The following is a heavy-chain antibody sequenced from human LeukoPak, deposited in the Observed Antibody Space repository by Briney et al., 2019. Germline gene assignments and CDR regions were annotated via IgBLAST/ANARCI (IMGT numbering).Heavy chain of an antibody. J-gene: IGHJ4*02. D-gene: IGHD4-17*01. V-gene: IGHV3-30-3*01. CDR2: ISYDGSNK. CDR1: GFTFSSYA. Sequence: PGRSLGLSCAASGFTFSSYAMHWVRQAPVKGLEWVAVISYDGSNKYYADSVKGRFTISRDNSKNTLYLQMNSLRAEDTAVYYCARSDEYGDYSFDYWGQGTLVTVSS. CDR3: ARSDEYGDYSFDY.